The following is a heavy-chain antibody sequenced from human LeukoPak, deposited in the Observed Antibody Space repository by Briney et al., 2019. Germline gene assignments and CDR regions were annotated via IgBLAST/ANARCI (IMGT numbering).Heavy chain of an antibody. D-gene: IGHD3-10*01. CDR1: GYTFTGYY. J-gene: IGHJ4*02. CDR3: ARVKWFGELNFDY. Sequence: ASVKVSCKXSGYTFTGYYMHWVRQAPGQGLEWMGRINPNSGGTNYAQKFQGRVTMTRDTSISTAYMELSRLRSDDTAVYYCARVKWFGELNFDYWGQGTLVTVSS. CDR2: INPNSGGT. V-gene: IGHV1-2*06.